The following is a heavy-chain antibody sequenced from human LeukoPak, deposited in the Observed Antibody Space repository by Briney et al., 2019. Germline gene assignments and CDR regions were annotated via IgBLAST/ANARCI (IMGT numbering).Heavy chain of an antibody. CDR1: GGSISSYY. CDR2: IYYSGTT. CDR3: ARASSSWYSPPAV. D-gene: IGHD6-13*01. Sequence: PSETLSLTCTVSGGSISSYYWSWLRQPPGKGLEWIGYIYYSGTTNYNPSLKSRVSMSVDTAKNQFSLKLSFVTATDTAVYYCARASSSWYSPPAVWGKGTTVTISS. V-gene: IGHV4-59*08. J-gene: IGHJ6*04.